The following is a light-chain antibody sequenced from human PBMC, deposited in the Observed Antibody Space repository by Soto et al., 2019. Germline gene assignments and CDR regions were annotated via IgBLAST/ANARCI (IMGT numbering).Light chain of an antibody. Sequence: ETVMTQSPATLSVSPGERATLSCRASQSISSNLAWYQQKPGQALRLLIYGASTRATGIPARFSGSGSGTEFTLTISSLQSEDFAVYYCQQYSNWPLTFGQGTRLEIK. V-gene: IGKV3-15*01. CDR1: QSISSN. CDR2: GAS. J-gene: IGKJ5*01. CDR3: QQYSNWPLT.